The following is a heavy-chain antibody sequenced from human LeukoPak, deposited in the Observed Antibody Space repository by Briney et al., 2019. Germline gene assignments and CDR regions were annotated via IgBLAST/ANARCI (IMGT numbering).Heavy chain of an antibody. Sequence: PGGSLRLSCVASGFTFGSYAIHWVRQAPGKGLEWVAIISYDGSNEYYADSVKGRFTISRDNSKNTLYLHMNSLTAEDTAVYYCARYYSRSSGRWFDPWGQGTLVTVSS. CDR1: GFTFGSYA. V-gene: IGHV3-30-3*01. CDR3: ARYYSRSSGRWFDP. J-gene: IGHJ5*02. CDR2: ISYDGSNE. D-gene: IGHD1-26*01.